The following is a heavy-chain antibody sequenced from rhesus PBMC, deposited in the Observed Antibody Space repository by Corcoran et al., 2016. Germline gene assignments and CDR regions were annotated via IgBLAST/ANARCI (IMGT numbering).Heavy chain of an antibody. D-gene: IGHD6-13*01. J-gene: IGHJ4*01. CDR3: ATLYSSWSGFDY. CDR2: IYGSSTST. CDR1: GGSISDSYR. V-gene: IGHV4S10*01. Sequence: QVQLQESGPGLVKPSETLSLTCAVSGGSISDSYRWSWIRQPPGKGLEWIGYIYGSSTSTNYNPYLKSRVTISKDTSKNQFSLKLSSVTAADTAVYYCATLYSSWSGFDYWGQGVLVTVSS.